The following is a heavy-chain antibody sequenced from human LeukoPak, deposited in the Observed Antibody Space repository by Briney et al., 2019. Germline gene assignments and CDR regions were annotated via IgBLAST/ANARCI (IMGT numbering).Heavy chain of an antibody. CDR3: ARGVEMVTAFHH. J-gene: IGHJ4*02. D-gene: IGHD5-24*01. Sequence: ASVKVSCKASGYTFTSYYMHWVRQAPGQGLEWMGIINPSGGTTTYAQKFQGRVTMTRDTSTSTVYMELSSLRSEDTAVFYCARGVEMVTAFHHWGQGTLVTVSS. CDR2: INPSGGTT. CDR1: GYTFTSYY. V-gene: IGHV1-46*03.